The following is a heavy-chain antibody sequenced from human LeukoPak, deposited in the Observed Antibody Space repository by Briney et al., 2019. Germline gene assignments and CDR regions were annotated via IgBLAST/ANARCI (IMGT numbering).Heavy chain of an antibody. D-gene: IGHD3-3*01. J-gene: IGHJ4*02. CDR3: ASIITIFGVVNHFDY. Sequence: PGGSLRLSCAASGFTFSSYGMHWVRQAPGKGLEWVAFIRYDGSNKYYADSVKGRFTISRDNSKNTLYLQMNSLRAEDTAVYYCASIITIFGVVNHFDYWGQGTLVTVSS. V-gene: IGHV3-30*02. CDR2: IRYDGSNK. CDR1: GFTFSSYG.